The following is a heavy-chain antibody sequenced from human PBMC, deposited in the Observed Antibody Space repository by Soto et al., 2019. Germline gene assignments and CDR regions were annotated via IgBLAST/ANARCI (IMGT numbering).Heavy chain of an antibody. D-gene: IGHD3-22*01. CDR2: IFYSGST. CDR3: AREESSGPPLYYGMDV. CDR1: GGSSSGSSCY. V-gene: IGHV4-39*07. Sequence: SETLSIRLSVSGGSSSGSSCYWGRICQPPGKGLEWIWSIFYSGSTYYNPSLKSRVTISVDTSKNQFSLKLSSVTAADTAVYYCAREESSGPPLYYGMDVWGQGTTVTVYS. J-gene: IGHJ6*02.